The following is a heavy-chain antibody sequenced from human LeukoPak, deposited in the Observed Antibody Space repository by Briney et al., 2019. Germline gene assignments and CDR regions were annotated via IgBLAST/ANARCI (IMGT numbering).Heavy chain of an antibody. CDR1: GFTFSSYA. CDR2: ISGSGGST. CDR3: AAGGSSGYYPRTIN. D-gene: IGHD3-22*01. J-gene: IGHJ4*02. Sequence: PGGSLRLSCAASGFTFSSYAMSWVRQAPGKGLEWVSAISGSGGSTYYADSVKGRFTISRDNSKNTLYLQMNSLRAEDTAVYYCAAGGSSGYYPRTINWGQGTLVTVSS. V-gene: IGHV3-23*01.